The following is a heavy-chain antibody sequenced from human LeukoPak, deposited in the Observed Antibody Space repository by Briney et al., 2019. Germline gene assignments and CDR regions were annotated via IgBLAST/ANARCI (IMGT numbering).Heavy chain of an antibody. Sequence: ASVKVSCKASGYTFTGYYMHWVRQAPGQGLEWMGWINPNSGGTNYAQKLQGRVTMTTDTSTSTAYMELRSLRSDDTAVYYCARVPNRCSGGSCYEGYYYYYMDVWGKGTTVTVSS. CDR1: GYTFTGYY. CDR2: INPNSGGT. V-gene: IGHV1-2*02. J-gene: IGHJ6*03. CDR3: ARVPNRCSGGSCYEGYYYYYMDV. D-gene: IGHD2-15*01.